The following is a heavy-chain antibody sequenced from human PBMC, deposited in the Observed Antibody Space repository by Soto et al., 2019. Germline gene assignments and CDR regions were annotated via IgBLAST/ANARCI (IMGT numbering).Heavy chain of an antibody. CDR3: TSYYGSGSYWPTY. D-gene: IGHD3-10*01. V-gene: IGHV3-74*01. Sequence: EVQLVESGRGLVQPGGSLRPSYAPSGFSFSRFCMHWVRQAPGKGLVWVSRINSDGRSPSYADSVKGRFTISRDNAKNTLYLQMNSLRAEDTAVYYCTSYYGSGSYWPTYWGQGTLVTVSS. J-gene: IGHJ4*02. CDR2: INSDGRSP. CDR1: GFSFSRFC.